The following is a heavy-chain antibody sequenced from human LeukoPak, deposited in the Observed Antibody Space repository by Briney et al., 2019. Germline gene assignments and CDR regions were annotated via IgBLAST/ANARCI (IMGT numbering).Heavy chain of an antibody. V-gene: IGHV3-30*03. CDR2: ISYDGSNK. Sequence: PGGSLRLSCAASGFTFSSYGMHWVRQAPGKGLEWVAVISYDGSNKYYADSVKGRFTISRDNSKNTLYLQMNSLRAEDTAVYYCARISSDQEHIVGATRGENDYWGQGTLVTVSS. CDR1: GFTFSSYG. J-gene: IGHJ4*02. CDR3: ARISSDQEHIVGATRGENDY. D-gene: IGHD1-26*01.